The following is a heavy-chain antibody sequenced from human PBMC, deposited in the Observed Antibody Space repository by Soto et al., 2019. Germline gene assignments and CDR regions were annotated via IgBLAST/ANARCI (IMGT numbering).Heavy chain of an antibody. D-gene: IGHD1-26*01. CDR3: ARVGNGSSTPLDI. CDR2: ITSASDYI. J-gene: IGHJ3*02. Sequence: PGGSLRLSCVASGFMFTRSTMNWVRQAPGKGLEWVSPITSASDYIFYADSVKGRFTISRDNAKNSLYLQMNSLRAEDTAVYYCARVGNGSSTPLDIWGQGTMVTVSS. V-gene: IGHV3-21*01. CDR1: GFMFTRST.